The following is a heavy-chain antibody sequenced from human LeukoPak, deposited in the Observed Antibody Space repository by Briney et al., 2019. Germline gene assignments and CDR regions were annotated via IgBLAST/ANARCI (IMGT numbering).Heavy chain of an antibody. CDR2: IKQDGSDK. CDR3: ATYSTSSGAFDF. D-gene: IGHD6-6*01. Sequence: GSLRLSCAASGFTFSSYWMTWVRQAPGRGLEWVANIKQDGSDKYYVGSVKGRVTISRDNAKNSLYLQMNSLRAEDTAVYYCATYSTSSGAFDFWGQGTLVTVSS. CDR1: GFTFSSYW. V-gene: IGHV3-7*01. J-gene: IGHJ3*01.